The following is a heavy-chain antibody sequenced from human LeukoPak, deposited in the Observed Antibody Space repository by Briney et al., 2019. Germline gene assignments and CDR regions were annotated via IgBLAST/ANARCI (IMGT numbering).Heavy chain of an antibody. Sequence: SETLSLTCTVSGGSISSSSYYWGWIRQPPGKGLEWIGSIYYSGSTYYNPSLKSRVTISVDTSKNQFSLKLGSVTAADTAVYYCARHAGYSSSWYKPSSYYFDCWGQGTLVTVSS. J-gene: IGHJ4*02. D-gene: IGHD6-13*01. V-gene: IGHV4-39*01. CDR1: GGSISSSSYY. CDR3: ARHAGYSSSWYKPSSYYFDC. CDR2: IYYSGST.